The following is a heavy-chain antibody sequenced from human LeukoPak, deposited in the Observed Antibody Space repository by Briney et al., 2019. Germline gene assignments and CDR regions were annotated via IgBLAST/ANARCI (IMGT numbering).Heavy chain of an antibody. D-gene: IGHD4-17*01. CDR2: IRYDGSNK. CDR1: GFTFSSYG. J-gene: IGHJ4*02. CDR3: AKWGSYGDQRGAC. Sequence: PGGSLRLSCAASGFTFSSYGMHWVRQAPGKGLEWVAFIRYDGSNKYYADSVKGRFTISRDNSKNTLYLQMNSLRAEDTAVYYCAKWGSYGDQRGACWGQGTLVTVSS. V-gene: IGHV3-30*02.